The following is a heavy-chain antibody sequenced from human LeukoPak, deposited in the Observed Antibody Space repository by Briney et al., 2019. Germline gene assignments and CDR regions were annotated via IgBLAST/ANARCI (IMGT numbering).Heavy chain of an antibody. CDR3: AKGRLPTDY. V-gene: IGHV3-23*01. J-gene: IGHJ4*02. CDR1: GFTFSSYA. Sequence: GGSLRLSCAASGFTFSSYAMSWVRQAPGKGLELVSEISDSDDSIDYADFVKGRFTISRDNSKNTLYLQMNSLRAEDTAVYYCAKGRLPTDYWGQGTLVTVSS. CDR2: ISDSDDSI.